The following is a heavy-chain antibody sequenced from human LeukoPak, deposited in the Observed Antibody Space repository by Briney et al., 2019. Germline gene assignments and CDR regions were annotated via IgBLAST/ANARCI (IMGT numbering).Heavy chain of an antibody. V-gene: IGHV4-59*01. CDR3: ARGYDSKSSWFDP. J-gene: IGHJ5*02. CDR2: IYYSGST. Sequence: MSSETLSLTCTVSGGSISSYYWSWIRQPPGKGLEWIGYIYYSGSTNYNPSLKSRVTISVDTSKNQFSLKLSSVTAADTAVYYCARGYDSKSSWFDPWGQGTLVTVSS. CDR1: GGSISSYY. D-gene: IGHD3-3*01.